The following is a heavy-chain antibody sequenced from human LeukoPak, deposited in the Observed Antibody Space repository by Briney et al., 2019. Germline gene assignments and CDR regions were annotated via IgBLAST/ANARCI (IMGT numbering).Heavy chain of an antibody. V-gene: IGHV1-18*01. CDR2: ISAYNGNT. CDR1: GYTFTSYG. CDR3: ASFPDYDILTDDAFDI. J-gene: IGHJ3*02. Sequence: GAAVKVSCKASGYTFTSYGISWVRQAPGQGLEWMGWISAYNGNTNYSQKLQGRFTMTTDTSTSTAYMELRSLRSDDTAVHYCASFPDYDILTDDAFDIWGQGTMVTVSS. D-gene: IGHD3-9*01.